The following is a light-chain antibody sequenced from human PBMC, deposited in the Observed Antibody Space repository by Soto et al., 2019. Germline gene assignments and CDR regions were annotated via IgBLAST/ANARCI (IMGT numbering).Light chain of an antibody. Sequence: QLVLTQPRSVSASPGQSVTISCIGTSDDVGSFKHVSWYQHHPGKAPKLIIFDVNKRPSGVPGRFSGSKSGNTASLTISGLQSDDEADYSCCSYACRCTLVFGGGTQLTVL. CDR1: SDDVGSFKH. CDR2: DVN. J-gene: IGLJ2*01. CDR3: CSYACRCTLV. V-gene: IGLV2-11*01.